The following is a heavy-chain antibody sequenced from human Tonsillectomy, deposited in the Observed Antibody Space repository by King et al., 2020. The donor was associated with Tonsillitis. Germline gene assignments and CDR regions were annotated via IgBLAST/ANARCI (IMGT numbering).Heavy chain of an antibody. J-gene: IGHJ6*03. CDR3: ARYMLTGYEHYYYMDV. CDR1: GGSINSRDYY. CDR2: IYYSGST. V-gene: IGHV4-30-4*01. D-gene: IGHD3-9*01. Sequence: VQLQESGPGLVKPSQTLSLTCTVSGGSINSRDYYWSWIRQPPGKGLEWIGYIYYSGSTYYNPPPKSRGTISVDTSKDQFSLKLSSVTAADTAVYYCARYMLTGYEHYYYMDVWGKGTTVTASS.